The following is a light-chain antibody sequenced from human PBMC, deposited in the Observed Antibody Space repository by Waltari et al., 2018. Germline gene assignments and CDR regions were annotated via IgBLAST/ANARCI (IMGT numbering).Light chain of an antibody. Sequence: SYVLTQAPSVSAAPGQTAMITCGGKNIERKGVTWYQQKPGQAPVLVVHDDSDRRPGIPERFSGSNSGDTATLTISRVEAGDEADYYCQIWDSITDPVVFGGGTKLTVL. CDR3: QIWDSITDPVV. CDR2: DDS. V-gene: IGLV3-21*02. CDR1: NIERKG. J-gene: IGLJ2*01.